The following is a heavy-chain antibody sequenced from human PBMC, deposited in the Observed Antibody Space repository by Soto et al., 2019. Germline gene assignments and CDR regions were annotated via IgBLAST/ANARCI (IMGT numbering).Heavy chain of an antibody. V-gene: IGHV4-59*01. D-gene: IGHD3-22*01. Sequence: QVQLQESGPGLVKASETLSLTCTVSGGSTSRYHWGWVRQPPGQGLEWVGYVFYTGTTRYNPSHSARVTMSVDTSSNLISLKLRSVTAADTAVYYCARLLYHDTSGLQYYYFDLWGQGTLVTVSS. J-gene: IGHJ4*02. CDR2: VFYTGTT. CDR1: GGSTSRYH. CDR3: ARLLYHDTSGLQYYYFDL.